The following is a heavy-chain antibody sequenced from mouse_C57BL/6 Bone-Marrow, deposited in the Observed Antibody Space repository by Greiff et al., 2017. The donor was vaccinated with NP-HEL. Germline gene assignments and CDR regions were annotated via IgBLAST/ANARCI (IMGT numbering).Heavy chain of an antibody. CDR1: GYAFSSSW. D-gene: IGHD2-2*01. Sequence: LEESGPELVKPGASVKISCKASGYAFSSSWMNWVKQRPGKGLEWIGRIYPGDGDTNYNGKFKGKATLTADKSSSTAYMQLSSLTSEDSAVYFCARRGGNGYFAYWGQGTLVTVSA. CDR3: ARRGGNGYFAY. V-gene: IGHV1-82*01. CDR2: IYPGDGDT. J-gene: IGHJ3*01.